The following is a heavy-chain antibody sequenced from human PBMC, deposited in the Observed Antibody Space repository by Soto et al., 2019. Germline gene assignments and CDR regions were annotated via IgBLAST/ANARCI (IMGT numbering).Heavy chain of an antibody. V-gene: IGHV3-23*01. J-gene: IGHJ4*02. CDR1: GFTFSSYA. Sequence: GGSLRLSCAASGFTFSSYAMSWVRQAPGKGLEWVSAISGSGGSTYYADSVKGRFTISRDNSKNTLYLQMNSLRAEDTAVYYCGRISNPLVIAVAGAYFDYWGQGTLVTVSS. D-gene: IGHD6-19*01. CDR3: GRISNPLVIAVAGAYFDY. CDR2: ISGSGGST.